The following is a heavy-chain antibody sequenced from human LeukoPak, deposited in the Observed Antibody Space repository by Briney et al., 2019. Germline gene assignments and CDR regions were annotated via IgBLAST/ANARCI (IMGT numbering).Heavy chain of an antibody. CDR3: AREGYCSGGTCYSGSIDY. V-gene: IGHV1-18*01. CDR1: GYTFTSYG. J-gene: IGHJ4*02. D-gene: IGHD2-15*01. CDR2: VSGYNVNT. Sequence: GASAKVSCKASGYTFTSYGISWVRQAPGQGLEWMGWVSGYNVNTNYAQKLQGRVTMTTDTITSTAYMELRSLRSDDTAVYYCAREGYCSGGTCYSGSIDYWGQGTLVTVSS.